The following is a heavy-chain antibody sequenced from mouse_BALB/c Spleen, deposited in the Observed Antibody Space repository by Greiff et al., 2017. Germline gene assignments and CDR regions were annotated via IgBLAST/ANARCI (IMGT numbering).Heavy chain of an antibody. Sequence: QVHVKQSGAELVRPGASVTLSCKASGYTFTDYEMHWVKQTPVHGLEWIGAIDPETGGTAYNQKFKGKATLTADKSSSTAYMELRSLTSEDSAVYYCTRYGYGSSSFDYWGQGTTLTVSS. V-gene: IGHV1-15*01. J-gene: IGHJ2*01. D-gene: IGHD1-1*01. CDR2: IDPETGGT. CDR3: TRYGYGSSSFDY. CDR1: GYTFTDYE.